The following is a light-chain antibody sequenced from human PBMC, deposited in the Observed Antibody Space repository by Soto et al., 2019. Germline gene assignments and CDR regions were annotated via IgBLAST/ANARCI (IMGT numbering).Light chain of an antibody. CDR2: EVS. J-gene: IGLJ2*01. Sequence: QSVLTQPASVSGSPGQSITISCTGTSSDVGAYHYVSWYQQHPGKAPKLMIYEVSNRPSGVSNRFSGSKSGNTASLTISGLQAEDEADYYCTSYTGTNRIFGGGTKLTVL. V-gene: IGLV2-14*01. CDR1: SSDVGAYHY. CDR3: TSYTGTNRI.